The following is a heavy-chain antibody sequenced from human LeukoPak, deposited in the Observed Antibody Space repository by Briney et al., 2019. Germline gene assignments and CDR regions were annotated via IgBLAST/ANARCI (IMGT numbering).Heavy chain of an antibody. D-gene: IGHD3-3*01. CDR3: ARRSAGGITIFGVVTKASGAFDI. CDR1: GYSFTSYW. J-gene: IGHJ3*02. Sequence: GESLKISCKGSGYSFTSYWIGWVRQMPGKGLEWMGIIYPCDSDTRYSPSFQGQVTISADKSISTAYLQWSSLKASDTAMYYCARRSAGGITIFGVVTKASGAFDIWGQGTMVTVSS. V-gene: IGHV5-51*01. CDR2: IYPCDSDT.